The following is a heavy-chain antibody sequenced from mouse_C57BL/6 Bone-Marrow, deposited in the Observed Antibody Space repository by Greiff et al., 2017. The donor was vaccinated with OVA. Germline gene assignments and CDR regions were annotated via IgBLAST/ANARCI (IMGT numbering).Heavy chain of an antibody. D-gene: IGHD2-5*01. V-gene: IGHV1-55*01. Sequence: QVQLQQPGAELVKPGASVKMSCKASGYTFTSYWITWVKQRPGQGLEWIGDIYPGSGSTNYNEKFKSKATLTVDTSSSTAYMQLSSLTSEDSAVYYCAEGSYYSNCGYSYYFDYWGQGTTLTASS. J-gene: IGHJ2*01. CDR3: AEGSYYSNCGYSYYFDY. CDR1: GYTFTSYW. CDR2: IYPGSGST.